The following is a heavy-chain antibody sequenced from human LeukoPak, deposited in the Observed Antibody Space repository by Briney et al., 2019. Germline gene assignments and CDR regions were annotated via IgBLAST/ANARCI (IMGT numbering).Heavy chain of an antibody. D-gene: IGHD1-1*01. CDR1: GGSISSYY. J-gene: IGHJ4*02. V-gene: IGHV4-34*01. Sequence: SETLSLTCTVSGGSISSYYWSWIRQPPGKGLEWIGEINHSGSTNYNPSLKSRVTISVDTSKNQFSLKLSSVTAADTAVYYCARRGTTGAFDYWGQGTLVTVSS. CDR2: INHSGST. CDR3: ARRGTTGAFDY.